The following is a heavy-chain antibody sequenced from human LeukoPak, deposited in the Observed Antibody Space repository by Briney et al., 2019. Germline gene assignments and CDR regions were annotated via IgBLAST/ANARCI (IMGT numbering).Heavy chain of an antibody. CDR1: GFTFSNYA. Sequence: GGSLRLSCAAAGFTFSNYAMTWDRRAPGKGLEWVSSISCSGGSTSDADSVKGGFTISRDNSKNTLYLQMNSLRAEGTAVYYCAKSPEEIIPYTYFDYWGQGTLVTVSS. D-gene: IGHD3-3*01. CDR3: AKSPEEIIPYTYFDY. V-gene: IGHV3-23*01. CDR2: ISCSGGST. J-gene: IGHJ4*02.